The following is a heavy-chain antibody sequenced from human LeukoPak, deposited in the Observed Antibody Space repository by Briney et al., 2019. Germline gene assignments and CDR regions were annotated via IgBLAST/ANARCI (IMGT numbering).Heavy chain of an antibody. V-gene: IGHV3-30*04. CDR3: ARARLDP. Sequence: GGSLRLSCAASGFTFSSYAMHWVRQAPGKGLEWVGFTSYDGTIKHYADSVKGRFTISRDNSKNTVYLQMNSLRPEDTAVYHCARARLDPWGQGTLVTVSS. CDR2: TSYDGTIK. J-gene: IGHJ5*02. CDR1: GFTFSSYA.